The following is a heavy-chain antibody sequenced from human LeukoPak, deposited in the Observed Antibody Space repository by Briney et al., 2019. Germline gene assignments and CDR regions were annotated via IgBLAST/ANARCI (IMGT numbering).Heavy chain of an antibody. CDR1: GDSISINY. D-gene: IGHD2-2*01. CDR2: IYTSGVT. V-gene: IGHV4-4*07. CDR3: ARAVVPDNYYYYYGMDV. J-gene: IGHJ6*02. Sequence: SETLSLTCTVSGDSISINYWTWIRQPAGRGLEWIGRIYTSGVTNYNPSLKSRVTISVDTSKNQFSLKLSSVTAADTAVYYCARAVVPDNYYYYYGMDVWGQGTTVTVSS.